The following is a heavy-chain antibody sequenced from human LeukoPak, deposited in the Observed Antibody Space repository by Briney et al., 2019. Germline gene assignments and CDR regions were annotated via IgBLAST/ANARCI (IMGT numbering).Heavy chain of an antibody. CDR1: GFTFSSYA. V-gene: IGHV3-30-3*01. CDR2: ISYDGSNK. Sequence: PGGSLRLSCAASGFTFSSYAMHWVRQAPGKGLEWVAVISYDGSNKYYADSVKGRFTISRDNSKNTLYLQMNSLRAEDTAVYYCARVRGRQWLVSYYFDYWGQGTLVTVSS. D-gene: IGHD6-19*01. J-gene: IGHJ4*02. CDR3: ARVRGRQWLVSYYFDY.